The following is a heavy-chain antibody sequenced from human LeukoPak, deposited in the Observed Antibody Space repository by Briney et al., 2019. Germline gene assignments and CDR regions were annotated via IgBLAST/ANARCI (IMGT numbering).Heavy chain of an antibody. V-gene: IGHV4-38-2*02. D-gene: IGHD6-19*01. CDR2: MHYSGST. J-gene: IGHJ4*02. CDR1: GMSITSRHY. CDR3: CGSGWFAGPFGY. Sequence: SETLSLTCSVSGMSITSRHYWGWIRQSPETGLVWIGSMHYSGSTYYNPSLNSRVTISVDTSKNQFSLKLTSVTAADTAVYYCCGSGWFAGPFGYWGQGALVTVSS.